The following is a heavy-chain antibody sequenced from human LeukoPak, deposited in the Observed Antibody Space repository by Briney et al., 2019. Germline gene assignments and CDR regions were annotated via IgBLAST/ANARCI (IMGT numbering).Heavy chain of an antibody. CDR2: INHSGST. CDR1: GGSFSGYY. D-gene: IGHD3-10*01. Sequence: PSETLSLTCTVYGGSFSGYYWSWIRQPPGKGLEWIGEINHSGSTNYNPSLKSRVTISVDTSKNQFSLKLSSVTAADTAVYYCARRWGGHPYYYGSGTRKAAWYFDLWGRGTLVTVSS. J-gene: IGHJ2*01. V-gene: IGHV4-34*01. CDR3: ARRWGGHPYYYGSGTRKAAWYFDL.